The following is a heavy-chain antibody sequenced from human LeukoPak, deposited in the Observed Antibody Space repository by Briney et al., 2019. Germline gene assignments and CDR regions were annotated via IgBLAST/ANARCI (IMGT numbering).Heavy chain of an antibody. V-gene: IGHV3-74*01. CDR1: GFTFSSNW. J-gene: IGHJ4*02. Sequence: PGGSLRLSCAASGFTFSSNWMHWVRQAPGKGLVWVSRSNEDGSTTNYADSVKGRFTISRDNSKNTLYLQMNSLRADDTAVYYCAKRSGSYGPFDYWGQGILVTVSS. CDR2: SNEDGSTT. D-gene: IGHD3-10*01. CDR3: AKRSGSYGPFDY.